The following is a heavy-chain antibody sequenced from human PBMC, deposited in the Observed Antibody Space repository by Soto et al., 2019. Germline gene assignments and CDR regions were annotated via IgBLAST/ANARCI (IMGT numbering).Heavy chain of an antibody. Sequence: GASVKVSCKASGYTFTGYYMHWVRQAPGQGLEWMGWINPNSGGTNYAQKFQGWVTMTRDTSISTAYMELSRLRSDDTDVYYFARGYCSGGSCSLYNWFDPWGQGTLVTVSS. V-gene: IGHV1-2*04. J-gene: IGHJ5*02. CDR1: GYTFTGYY. CDR2: INPNSGGT. D-gene: IGHD2-15*01. CDR3: ARGYCSGGSCSLYNWFDP.